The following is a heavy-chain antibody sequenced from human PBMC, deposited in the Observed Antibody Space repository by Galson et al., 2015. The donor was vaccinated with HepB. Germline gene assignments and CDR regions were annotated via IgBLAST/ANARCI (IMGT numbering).Heavy chain of an antibody. V-gene: IGHV3-7*01. D-gene: IGHD4-23*01. CDR1: GFTFSAYW. CDR3: ARDVDGGNFKVDFDY. J-gene: IGHJ4*02. Sequence: SLRLSCAASGFTFSAYWMAWVRQAPGKGLEWVANIKQDESDRNYVDSVKGRFTISRDNAKNSLFLQMNSLRGDDTAVYYCARDVDGGNFKVDFDYWGQGTLVTVSS. CDR2: IKQDESDR.